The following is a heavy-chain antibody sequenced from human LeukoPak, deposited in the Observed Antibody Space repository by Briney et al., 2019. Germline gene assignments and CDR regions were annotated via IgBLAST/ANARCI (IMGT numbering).Heavy chain of an antibody. D-gene: IGHD3-22*01. J-gene: IGHJ4*02. Sequence: SETLSLTCTVSCGSISSGGYYWSWIRQHPGKGLEWIGYIYYSGSTYYNPSLKSRVTISVDTSKNQFSLKLSSVTAADTAVYYCARRNYYDSSGYYSPPDYWGQGTLVTVSS. CDR3: ARRNYYDSSGYYSPPDY. CDR1: CGSISSGGYY. V-gene: IGHV4-31*03. CDR2: IYYSGST.